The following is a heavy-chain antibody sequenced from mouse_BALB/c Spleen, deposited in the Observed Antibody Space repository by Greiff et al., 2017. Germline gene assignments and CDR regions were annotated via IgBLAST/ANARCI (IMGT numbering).Heavy chain of an antibody. CDR3: ARRLYYGSSYEYCDV. CDR2: INPSNGRT. V-gene: IGHV1S81*02. Sequence: QVQLQQPGAELVKPGASVKLSCKASGYTFTSYWMHWVKQRPGQGLEWIGEINPSNGRTNYNEKFKSKATLTVDKSSSTAYMQLSSLTSEDSAVYYCARRLYYGSSYEYCDVWGAGTTVTVSS. J-gene: IGHJ1*01. CDR1: GYTFTSYW. D-gene: IGHD1-1*01.